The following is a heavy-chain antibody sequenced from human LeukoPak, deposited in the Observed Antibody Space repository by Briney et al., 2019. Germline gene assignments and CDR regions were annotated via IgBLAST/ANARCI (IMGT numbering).Heavy chain of an antibody. V-gene: IGHV3-23*01. D-gene: IGHD2-21*01. Sequence: GRSLRLSCSASGFTFSSYVMSWVRQAPGKGLEWVSAISGSGGTTYYADSVRGRFTISRDNSKNTLYLQMNSLRAEDTAVYYCAKDRDPRLWYYYGMDVWGQGTTVTVSS. CDR3: AKDRDPRLWYYYGMDV. CDR2: ISGSGGTT. J-gene: IGHJ6*02. CDR1: GFTFSSYV.